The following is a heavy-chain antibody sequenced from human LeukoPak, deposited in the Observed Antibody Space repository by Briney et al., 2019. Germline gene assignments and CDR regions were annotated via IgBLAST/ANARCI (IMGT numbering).Heavy chain of an antibody. CDR2: INLSGGT. D-gene: IGHD3-10*01. J-gene: IGHJ6*02. CDR3: ARSHRGHYYYYYGMDV. V-gene: IGHV4-34*01. CDR1: GGTFSGYY. Sequence: PSETLSLTCDIYGGTFSGYYWSWIRQPPGKGPEWIGEINLSGGTNYNPSLKSRVTMSVGTSQNQFSLQLTSVTASDTAVYYCARSHRGHYYYYYGMDVWGQGTTVTVSS.